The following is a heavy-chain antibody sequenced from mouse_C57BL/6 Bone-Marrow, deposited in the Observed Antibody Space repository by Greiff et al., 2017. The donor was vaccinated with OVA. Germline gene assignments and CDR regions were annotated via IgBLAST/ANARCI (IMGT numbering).Heavy chain of an antibody. Sequence: QVQLQQPGAELVKPGASVKLSCKASGYTFTSYWMQWVKQRPGQGLEWIGEIEPSDSYTNYNQKFKGKATLTVDTSSSTAYMQLSSLTSEDSAVYYCARCRGYGAMYYWGQGTSVTVSS. CDR3: ARCRGYGAMYY. CDR2: IEPSDSYT. D-gene: IGHD1-1*02. CDR1: GYTFTSYW. J-gene: IGHJ4*01. V-gene: IGHV1-50*01.